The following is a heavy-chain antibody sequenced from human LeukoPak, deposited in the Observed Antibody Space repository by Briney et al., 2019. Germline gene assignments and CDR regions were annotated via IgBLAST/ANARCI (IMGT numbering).Heavy chain of an antibody. CDR1: GYTFTSYG. CDR2: ISAYNGNT. V-gene: IGHV1-18*01. Sequence: ASVKVSCKASGYTFTSYGISWVRQAPGQGLEWMGWISAYNGNTNYAQKLQGRVTMTTDTSTSTAYTELRSLRSDDTAVYYCARLGYCSGGSCYRFDPWGQGTLVTVSS. D-gene: IGHD2-15*01. J-gene: IGHJ5*02. CDR3: ARLGYCSGGSCYRFDP.